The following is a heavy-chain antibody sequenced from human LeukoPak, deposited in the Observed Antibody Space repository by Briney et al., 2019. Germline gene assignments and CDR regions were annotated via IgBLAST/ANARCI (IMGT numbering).Heavy chain of an antibody. D-gene: IGHD2-15*01. V-gene: IGHV1-2*06. Sequence: ASVKVSCKGSGYTFTGYYMHWVRRAPGQGLEWMGRIDPNSGGSNYGQKFQGRVTLTGDTSTSTAYMELSRLTSDDTAMYYCAVLGYCTGNSCYTFSYFDYWGQGTPVTVSS. CDR2: IDPNSGGS. CDR1: GYTFTGYY. CDR3: AVLGYCTGNSCYTFSYFDY. J-gene: IGHJ4*02.